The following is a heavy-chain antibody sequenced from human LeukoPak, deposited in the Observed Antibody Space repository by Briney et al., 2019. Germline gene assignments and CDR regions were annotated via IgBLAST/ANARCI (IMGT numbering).Heavy chain of an antibody. CDR2: IYHSGST. CDR3: AALTTVTSSLDY. V-gene: IGHV4-30-2*01. D-gene: IGHD4-17*01. CDR1: GGSISSGGYS. Sequence: PSETLSLTCAVSGGSISSGGYSWSWIRQPPGKGLEWIGYIYHSGSTYYNPSLKSRVTISVDRSKNQFSLELSSVTAADTAVYYCAALTTVTSSLDYWGQGTPVTVSS. J-gene: IGHJ4*02.